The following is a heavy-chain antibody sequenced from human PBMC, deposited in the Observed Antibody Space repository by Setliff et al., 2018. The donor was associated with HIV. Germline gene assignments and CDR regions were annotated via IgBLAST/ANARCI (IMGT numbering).Heavy chain of an antibody. D-gene: IGHD3-16*01. V-gene: IGHV4-59*10. CDR3: ARVEYDYVWGSPVPGLWYYGMDV. CDR1: GGSFNGYS. Sequence: SETLSLTCAVYGGSFNGYSWTWIRQPPGKGLECVGRIYTSGSTKYNPSLESRVTISLDTSKNQFSLRLSSVTAADTAMYYCARVEYDYVWGSPVPGLWYYGMDVWGQGTTVTVSS. CDR2: IYTSGST. J-gene: IGHJ6*02.